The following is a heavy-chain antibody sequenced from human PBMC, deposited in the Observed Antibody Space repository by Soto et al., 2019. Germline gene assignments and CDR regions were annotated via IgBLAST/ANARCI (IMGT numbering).Heavy chain of an antibody. J-gene: IGHJ5*02. D-gene: IGHD2-2*01. CDR3: AYSRSSSSWSWFDP. V-gene: IGHV3-30-3*01. Sequence: LRLSCAASGFTFSSYAMHWVRQAPGKGLEWVAVISYDGSNKYYADSVKGRFTISRDNSKNTLYLQMNSLRAEDTAVYYCAYSRSSSSWSWFDPWGQGTLVTVSS. CDR2: ISYDGSNK. CDR1: GFTFSSYA.